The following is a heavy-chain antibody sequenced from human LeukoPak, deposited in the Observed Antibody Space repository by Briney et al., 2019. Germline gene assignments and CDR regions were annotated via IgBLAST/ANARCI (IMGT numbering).Heavy chain of an antibody. CDR1: GFTFSSYS. D-gene: IGHD4-17*01. V-gene: IGHV3-48*01. J-gene: IGHJ4*02. Sequence: GGSLRLSCAASGFTFSSYSMNWVRQAPGKGLEWVSYISSSSSTIYYADSVKGRFTISRDNAKNSLYLQMNSLRAEDTAVYYCARDLRTTSPSMGYWGQGTLVTVSS. CDR3: ARDLRTTSPSMGY. CDR2: ISSSSSTI.